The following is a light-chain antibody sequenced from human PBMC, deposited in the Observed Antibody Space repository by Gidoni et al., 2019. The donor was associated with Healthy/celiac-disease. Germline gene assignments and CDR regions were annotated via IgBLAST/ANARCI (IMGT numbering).Light chain of an antibody. CDR2: GAS. CDR3: QQYGSSPLT. V-gene: IGKV3-20*01. J-gene: IGKJ4*01. Sequence: EIVLTQSLATLSLSPGERATLSCRASQSVSSSYLAWYQQKPGQAPKLLIYGASSRATGIPDRFSGSGSGTDCTLTISRLEPEDFAVYYCQQYGSSPLTFGGGTKVEIK. CDR1: QSVSSSY.